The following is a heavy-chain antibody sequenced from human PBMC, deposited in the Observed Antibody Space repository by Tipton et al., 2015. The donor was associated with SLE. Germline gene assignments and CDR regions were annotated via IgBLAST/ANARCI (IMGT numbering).Heavy chain of an antibody. CDR1: GGSFSGYY. CDR2: INHSGST. CDR3: AREWQWLVREYYFDY. V-gene: IGHV4-34*01. D-gene: IGHD6-19*01. J-gene: IGHJ4*02. Sequence: AGLVKPSETLSLTCAVYGGSFSGYYWSWIRQPPGKGLEWIGEINHSGSTNYNPSLKSRVTISVDTSKNQFSLKLSSVTAADTAVYYCAREWQWLVREYYFDYWGQGTLVTVSS.